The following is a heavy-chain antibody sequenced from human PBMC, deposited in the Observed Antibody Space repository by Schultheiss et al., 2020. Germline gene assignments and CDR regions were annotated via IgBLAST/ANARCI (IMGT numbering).Heavy chain of an antibody. CDR2: IYSGGST. D-gene: IGHD3-3*01. Sequence: WGSLRLSCAASGFTVSSNYMSWVRQAPGKGLEWVSVIYSGGSTYYADSVKGRFTISRDNSKNTLYLQMNSLRAEDTAVYYCAKDQSGGVYYYYYYMDVWGKGTTVTVSS. CDR1: GFTVSSNY. CDR3: AKDQSGGVYYYYYYMDV. V-gene: IGHV3-66*01. J-gene: IGHJ6*03.